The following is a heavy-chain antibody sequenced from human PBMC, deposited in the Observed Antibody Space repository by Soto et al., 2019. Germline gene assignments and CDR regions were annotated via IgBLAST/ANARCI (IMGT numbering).Heavy chain of an antibody. J-gene: IGHJ4*01. CDR2: INPNSGGT. Sequence: VASVKVSCKASGYRFNAYYIHWVRQAPGQGLEWMGWINPNSGGTEYAQNLQGRVTMTRDTAITTAYMELSSLRSDDTAVYYCARMGSGNYWADHWGQGTLVTVSS. CDR3: ARMGSGNYWADH. D-gene: IGHD1-26*01. CDR1: GYRFNAYY. V-gene: IGHV1-2*02.